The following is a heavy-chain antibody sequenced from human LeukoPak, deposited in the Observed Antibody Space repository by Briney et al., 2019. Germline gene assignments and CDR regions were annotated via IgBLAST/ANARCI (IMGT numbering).Heavy chain of an antibody. J-gene: IGHJ6*03. CDR3: ARVCRDGYNGYYYYYYYMDV. D-gene: IGHD5-24*01. CDR2: ISSSSSYI. CDR1: GFTFSRYS. Sequence: PGGSLRLSCAASGFTFSRYSMNWVRQAPGKGLEWVSSISSSSSYIYYTDSVKGRFTISRDNAKNSLYLQMNSLRAEDTAVYYCARVCRDGYNGYYYYYYYMDVWGKGTTVTVSS. V-gene: IGHV3-21*01.